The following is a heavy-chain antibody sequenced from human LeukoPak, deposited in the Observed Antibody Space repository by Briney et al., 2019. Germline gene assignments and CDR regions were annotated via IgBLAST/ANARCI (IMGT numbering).Heavy chain of an antibody. CDR1: GGSISSGDYY. J-gene: IGHJ4*02. Sequence: SQTLSLTCTVSGGSISSGDYYWSWIRQPTGKGLEWIGYIYYSGSTYYNPSLKSRVTISVDTSKNQFSLKLSSVTAADTAVYYCARFPVTKRRYFDYWGQGTLVTVSS. D-gene: IGHD4-17*01. V-gene: IGHV4-30-4*01. CDR2: IYYSGST. CDR3: ARFPVTKRRYFDY.